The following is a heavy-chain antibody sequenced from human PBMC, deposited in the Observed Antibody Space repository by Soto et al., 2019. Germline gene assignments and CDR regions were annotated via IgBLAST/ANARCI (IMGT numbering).Heavy chain of an antibody. D-gene: IGHD1-20*01. CDR2: IIPLLGIT. V-gene: IGHV1-69*13. CDR3: ARDPRSITGTTSSEDFQH. J-gene: IGHJ1*01. CDR1: GGTFSGYA. Sequence: SVKVSCKASGGTFSGYAINWVRQAPGQGLEWMGGIIPLLGITDYGQKFQGRITIAADESTGTAYMDLRGLRSEDTAVYYCARDPRSITGTTSSEDFQHWGQGTPVTVSS.